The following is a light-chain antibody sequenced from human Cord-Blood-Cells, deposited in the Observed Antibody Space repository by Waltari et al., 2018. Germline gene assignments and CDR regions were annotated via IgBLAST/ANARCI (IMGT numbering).Light chain of an antibody. CDR3: QQSYSTPPLT. CDR1: QSISSY. CDR2: AAS. V-gene: IGKV1-39*01. Sequence: IQMTQSQSSLSASVGDRVTIPCRASQSISSYLNWYQQKPGKAPKLLIYAASSLQSGVPSRFSGSGSGTDFTLTISSLQPEDFATYYCQQSYSTPPLTFGGGTKVEIK. J-gene: IGKJ4*01.